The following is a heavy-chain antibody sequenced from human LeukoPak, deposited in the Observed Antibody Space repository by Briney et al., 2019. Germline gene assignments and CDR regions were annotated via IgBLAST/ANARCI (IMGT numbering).Heavy chain of an antibody. CDR2: IRYDGSNK. CDR1: GFTFSSYG. Sequence: PGGSLRLSCAASGFTFSSYGMHWVRQAPGKGLEWVAFIRYDGSNKYYADSVKGRFTISRDNSKNTLYLQMNSLRAEDTAVYYCAKVFRGIAVAGTGGGVDYWGQGTLVTVSS. V-gene: IGHV3-30*02. D-gene: IGHD6-19*01. J-gene: IGHJ4*02. CDR3: AKVFRGIAVAGTGGGVDY.